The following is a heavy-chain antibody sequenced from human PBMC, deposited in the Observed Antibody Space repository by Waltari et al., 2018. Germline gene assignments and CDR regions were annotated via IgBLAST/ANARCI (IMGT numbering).Heavy chain of an antibody. CDR3: ARDLPGHFWNGMDV. CDR1: GFPCRSSA. CDR2: INSSGGGI. V-gene: IGHV3-64*01. D-gene: IGHD1-1*01. J-gene: IGHJ6*02. Sequence: EVQLVESGGTLVQPGGSLRLYWAASGFPCRSSALPWVRQAPGKGVQSVSGINSSGGGIFYANSVKGRFIISRDNSKNILYLQMDSLKPDDTAVYYCARDLPGHFWNGMDVWGQGTTVTVSS.